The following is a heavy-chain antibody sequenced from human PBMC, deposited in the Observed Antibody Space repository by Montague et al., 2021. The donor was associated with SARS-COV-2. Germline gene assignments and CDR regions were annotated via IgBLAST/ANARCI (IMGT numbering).Heavy chain of an antibody. V-gene: IGHV4-59*11. J-gene: IGHJ2*01. CDR1: GGSINHY. CDR3: ARSQWHNWYFDL. D-gene: IGHD2-8*01. CDR2: IYYDGSS. Sequence: SETLSLTCTVSGGSINHYWSWIRQPPGKGLEWIGYIYYDGSSNYNPSLRSRVTISMQTSRNRVSLRLSSVTAADTALYYCARSQWHNWYFDLWGRGTLVTVSS.